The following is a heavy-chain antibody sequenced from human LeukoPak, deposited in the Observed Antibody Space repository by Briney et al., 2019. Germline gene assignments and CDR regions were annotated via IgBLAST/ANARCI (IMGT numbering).Heavy chain of an antibody. CDR1: GYTCNSYD. CDR2: MNPNSGNT. J-gene: IGHJ4*02. Sequence: GASVKGSCKASGYTCNSYDINWVRQATGQGLEWMGWMNPNSGNTGYAQKFQGRVTMTRNTSISTAYMELSSRRSEDTAVYYCARGAYYYDSSGPPAGYWGQGTLVTVSS. V-gene: IGHV1-8*01. CDR3: ARGAYYYDSSGPPAGY. D-gene: IGHD3-22*01.